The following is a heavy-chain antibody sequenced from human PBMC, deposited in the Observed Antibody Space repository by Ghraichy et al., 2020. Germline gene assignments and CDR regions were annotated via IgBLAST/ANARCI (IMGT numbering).Heavy chain of an antibody. CDR1: GGSISSYY. J-gene: IGHJ6*02. D-gene: IGHD3-3*01. CDR2: IYYSGST. V-gene: IGHV4-59*01. Sequence: SETLSLTCTVSGGSISSYYWSWIRQPPGKGLEWIGYIYYSGSTNYNPSLKSRVTISVDTSKNQFSLKLSSVTAADTAVYYCARAGGRIFGVAPYYYGMDVWGQGTTVTVSS. CDR3: ARAGGRIFGVAPYYYGMDV.